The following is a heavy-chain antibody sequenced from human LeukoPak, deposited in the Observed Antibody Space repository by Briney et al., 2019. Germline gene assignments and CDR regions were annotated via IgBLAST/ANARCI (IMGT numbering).Heavy chain of an antibody. Sequence: AASVKVSCKASGGTFSSYAISWVRQAPGQGLEWMGGIIPIFGTANYAQKFQGRVTITADESTSTAYMELSSLRSEDTAVYYCARARPIAYGDYTAFDYWGQGTLVTVSS. D-gene: IGHD4-17*01. CDR1: GGTFSSYA. J-gene: IGHJ4*02. CDR2: IIPIFGTA. CDR3: ARARPIAYGDYTAFDY. V-gene: IGHV1-69*01.